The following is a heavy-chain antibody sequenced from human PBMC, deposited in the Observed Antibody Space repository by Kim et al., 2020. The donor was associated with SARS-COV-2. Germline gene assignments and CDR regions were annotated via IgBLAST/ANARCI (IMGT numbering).Heavy chain of an antibody. D-gene: IGHD2-2*01. CDR3: AKDIVVVPAATYYFDY. J-gene: IGHJ4*02. V-gene: IGHV3-23*01. Sequence: SVKGRFTISRDKSKNTLYRQMNSLRAEDTAVYYCAKDIVVVPAATYYFDYWGQGTLVTVSS.